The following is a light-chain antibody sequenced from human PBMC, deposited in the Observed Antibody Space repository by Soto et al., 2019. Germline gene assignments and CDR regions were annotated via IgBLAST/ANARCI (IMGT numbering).Light chain of an antibody. J-gene: IGKJ1*01. CDR3: QQYNTQWT. V-gene: IGKV1-5*01. CDR2: DAS. Sequence: DIQMTQSPSTLSASVGDRVTITCRASQSISSWLAWYQQKPGKAPKLLIYDASSLESGVPSRFSGSGSGTVFTLTISSLQPDDFATYYCQQYNTQWTFGQGTKVEIK. CDR1: QSISSW.